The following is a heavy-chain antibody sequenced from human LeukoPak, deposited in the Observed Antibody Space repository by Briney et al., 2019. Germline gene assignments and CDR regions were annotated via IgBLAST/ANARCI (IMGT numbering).Heavy chain of an antibody. J-gene: IGHJ5*02. D-gene: IGHD3-3*01. V-gene: IGHV3-21*01. CDR2: ISSSSSYI. CDR1: GFTFSSYS. Sequence: GGSLRLSCAASGFTFSSYSMNWVRQAPGKGLEWVSSISSSSSYIYYADSVKGRFTISRDNAKNSLYLQMNSLRAEDTAVYYCASHPTALYYDFWSGPWGQGTLVTVSS. CDR3: ASHPTALYYDFWSGP.